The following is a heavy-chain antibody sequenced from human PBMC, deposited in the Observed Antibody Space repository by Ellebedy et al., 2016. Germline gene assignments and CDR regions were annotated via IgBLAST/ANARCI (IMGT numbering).Heavy chain of an antibody. CDR1: GFTFSSFA. J-gene: IGHJ4*02. V-gene: IGHV3-30-3*01. CDR3: ATDGDTVVSDLDF. Sequence: GESLKISCAASGFTFSSFAMHWVRQAPGKGLEWVALISYDGSNKYYVDSVKGRFTISRDNSKNTLYLQMNSLRTEDTALYYCATDGDTVVSDLDFWGQGTLVTVSS. CDR2: ISYDGSNK. D-gene: IGHD4-23*01.